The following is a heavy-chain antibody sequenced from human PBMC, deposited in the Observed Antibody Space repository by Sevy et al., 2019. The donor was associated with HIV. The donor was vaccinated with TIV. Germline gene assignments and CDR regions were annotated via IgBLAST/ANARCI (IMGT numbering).Heavy chain of an antibody. CDR1: GYTFTSYG. CDR2: ISAYNGNT. Sequence: ASVKVSGKASGYTFTSYGISWVRQAPGQGLEWMGWISAYNGNTNYAQKLQGRVTMTTDKSTSTAYMGLRSLRSDDTAGYYCARGGSTISAFDIWGQGTMVTVSS. J-gene: IGHJ3*02. V-gene: IGHV1-18*01. CDR3: ARGGSTISAFDI. D-gene: IGHD3-16*01.